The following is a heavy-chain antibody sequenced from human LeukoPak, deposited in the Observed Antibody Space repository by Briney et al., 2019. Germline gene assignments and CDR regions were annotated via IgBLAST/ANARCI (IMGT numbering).Heavy chain of an antibody. D-gene: IGHD3-10*01. Sequence: SETLSLTCTVSGGSISSGGYLWSWIRPNPGKGLEWIGYIYHGGNTYYSPSLKSRVTISVDTSKNQFSLKLSSVTAADTAVYYCARVRYYGSGEEIDPWGQGTLVTVSS. CDR1: GGSISSGGYL. CDR2: IYHGGNT. V-gene: IGHV4-31*03. J-gene: IGHJ5*02. CDR3: ARVRYYGSGEEIDP.